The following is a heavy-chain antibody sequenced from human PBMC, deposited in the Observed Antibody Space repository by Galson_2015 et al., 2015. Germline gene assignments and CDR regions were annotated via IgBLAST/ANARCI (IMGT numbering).Heavy chain of an antibody. CDR1: GFTFSRYA. V-gene: IGHV3-23*01. CDR3: ARREHRYDY. Sequence: SLRLSCAASGFTFSRYAMNWVRQAPGKGLEWVSSISNRGVGTYYAESVKGRFTISRDNSKNTLFLQMNSLRVEDTAVYYCARREHRYDYWGQGTLVTVSS. D-gene: IGHD1-26*01. J-gene: IGHJ4*02. CDR2: ISNRGVGT.